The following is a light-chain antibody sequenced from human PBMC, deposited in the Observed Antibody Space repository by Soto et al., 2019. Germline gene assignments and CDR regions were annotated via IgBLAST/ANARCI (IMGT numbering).Light chain of an antibody. V-gene: IGKV1-5*01. J-gene: IGKJ4*01. CDR2: DAS. CDR1: QSISSW. Sequence: DIQLTQSPATLSASVGDRVTISCRASQSISSWLAWYQQKPGKAPKLLIYDASSSVTGVPSRFSGSGSGTEFPLTISSLPPDDFANYCCQQYNWYPLTFGGGTKVEIK. CDR3: QQYNWYPLT.